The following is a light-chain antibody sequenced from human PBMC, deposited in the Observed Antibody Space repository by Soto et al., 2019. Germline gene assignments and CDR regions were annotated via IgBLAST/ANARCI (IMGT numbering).Light chain of an antibody. J-gene: IGKJ1*01. Sequence: EIVLTQSPGTLSVSPGERATLSCRASQSINTYLAWYQQKPGQAPRLLMYDASTRATGIPDRFSGSGSGTDFTLIISRLEPEDFAVYYCQQYGDSLLTFGQGTKVDI. CDR3: QQYGDSLLT. V-gene: IGKV3-20*01. CDR2: DAS. CDR1: QSINTY.